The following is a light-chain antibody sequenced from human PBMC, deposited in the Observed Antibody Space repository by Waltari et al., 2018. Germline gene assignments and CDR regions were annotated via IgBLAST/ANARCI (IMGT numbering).Light chain of an antibody. CDR2: AVT. Sequence: QSALTPPASVSGCPRQSVTISCTVSSSDVGGVCLVSWYQQHPGKAPKLMIYAVTKRPSGVSHRFSGSKSGNTASLTISVLQTEDEADYYGCSYAGSTTSSVVFGTGTKVIVL. CDR3: CSYAGSTTSSVV. V-gene: IGLV2-23*02. J-gene: IGLJ1*01. CDR1: SSDVGGVCL.